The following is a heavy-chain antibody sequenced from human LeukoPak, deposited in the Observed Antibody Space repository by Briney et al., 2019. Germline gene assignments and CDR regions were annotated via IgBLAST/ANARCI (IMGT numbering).Heavy chain of an antibody. CDR3: ATGRRELLGVDY. CDR1: DYSISSGYY. CDR2: IYHSGSA. V-gene: IGHV4-38-2*01. Sequence: SETLSLTXAVSDYSISSGYYWGWIRQPPGKGMDWIGTIYHSGSAHYNPSLKSRVTISVDTSKNQFSLELSSVTAADTAVYYCATGRRELLGVDYWGQGTLVTVSS. J-gene: IGHJ4*02. D-gene: IGHD1-7*01.